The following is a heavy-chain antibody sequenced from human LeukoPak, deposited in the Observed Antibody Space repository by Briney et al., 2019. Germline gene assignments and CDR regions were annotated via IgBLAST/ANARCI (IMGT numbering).Heavy chain of an antibody. D-gene: IGHD1-7*01. CDR1: GYTFTSYG. Sequence: ASVKVSCKASGYTFTSYGISWVRQAPGQGLEWMGWISAYNGNTNYAQKLQGRVTMTTDTSTSTAYMELRSLRSDDTAVYYCARDKHAGTTMYYYYYMDVWGKGTTVTVSS. CDR3: ARDKHAGTTMYYYYYMDV. CDR2: ISAYNGNT. V-gene: IGHV1-18*01. J-gene: IGHJ6*03.